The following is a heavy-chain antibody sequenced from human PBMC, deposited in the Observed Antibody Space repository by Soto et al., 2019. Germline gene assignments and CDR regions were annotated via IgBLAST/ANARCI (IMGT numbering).Heavy chain of an antibody. CDR2: IYPGDSDT. V-gene: IGHV5-51*01. J-gene: IGHJ4*02. D-gene: IGHD3-22*01. CDR3: ARRLSGLSGHYYDSSGYYTSDYYFDY. Sequence: GESLKISCKGSGYTFTTYWIGWVRQMPGKGLELMGIIYPGDSDTRYSPSFQGQVTISADKSISTAYLQWSSLKASDTAMYYCARRLSGLSGHYYDSSGYYTSDYYFDYWGQGTLVTVSS. CDR1: GYTFTTYW.